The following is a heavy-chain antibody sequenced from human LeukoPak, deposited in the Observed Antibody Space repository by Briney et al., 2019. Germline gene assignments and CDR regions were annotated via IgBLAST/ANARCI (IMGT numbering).Heavy chain of an antibody. J-gene: IGHJ6*03. Sequence: PSETLSLTCTVSGGSISTYYWSWIRQPPGKGLEWTGYIYYSGSTNYNPSLKARLTISVDTSKNQFSLKLSSVTAADTAVYYCARAMIFPPDYYYYMDVWGKGTTVTISS. D-gene: IGHD3-22*01. V-gene: IGHV4-59*08. CDR2: IYYSGST. CDR1: GGSISTYY. CDR3: ARAMIFPPDYYYYMDV.